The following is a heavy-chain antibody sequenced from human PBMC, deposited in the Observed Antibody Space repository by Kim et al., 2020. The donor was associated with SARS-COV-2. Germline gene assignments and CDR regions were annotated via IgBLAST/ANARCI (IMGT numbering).Heavy chain of an antibody. Sequence: SETLSLNCNVSGDSIYSTSFYWGWVRQSPRHGLEWIGVIYFTGTAFYNPSLESRAVISLATNQFSLRLSSVTAADTATYFCVRSVPPNGGNPWFFQDWGLGTLVTVS. CDR2: IYFTGTA. CDR1: GDSIYSTSFY. J-gene: IGHJ1*01. D-gene: IGHD3-9*01. CDR3: VRSVPPNGGNPWFFQD. V-gene: IGHV4-39*01.